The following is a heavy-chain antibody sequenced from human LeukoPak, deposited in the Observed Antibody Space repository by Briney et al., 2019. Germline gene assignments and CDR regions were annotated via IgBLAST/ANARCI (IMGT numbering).Heavy chain of an antibody. CDR1: YYSFTSYG. D-gene: IGHD5-12*01. Sequence: GASVKVSCKASYYSFTSYGISWVRQAPGQGLEWMGWISAYSGKTSYAQNLQGRVTMTKDTSTTTAYIELRSLRSDGTAVYYCARGYSGYGPHDYWGQGTLVTVSS. CDR3: ARGYSGYGPHDY. CDR2: ISAYSGKT. J-gene: IGHJ4*02. V-gene: IGHV1-18*01.